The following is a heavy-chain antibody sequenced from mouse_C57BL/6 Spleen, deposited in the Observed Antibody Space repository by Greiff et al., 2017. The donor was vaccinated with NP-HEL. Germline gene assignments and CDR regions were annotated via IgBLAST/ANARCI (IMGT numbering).Heavy chain of an antibody. D-gene: IGHD2-3*01. CDR2: ISYDGSN. J-gene: IGHJ2*01. CDR3: AREEGYDGYFYFDY. Sequence: EVKLQESGPGLVKPSQSLSLTCSVTGYSITSGYYWYWIRQFPGNKLEWMGYISYDGSNNYNPSLKNRISITRDPSKNPFFLKLNSVTTEDTATYYCAREEGYDGYFYFDYWGQGTTLTVSS. CDR1: GYSITSGYY. V-gene: IGHV3-6*01.